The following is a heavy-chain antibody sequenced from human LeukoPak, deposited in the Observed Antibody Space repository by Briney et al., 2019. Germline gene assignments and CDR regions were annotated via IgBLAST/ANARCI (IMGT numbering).Heavy chain of an antibody. CDR1: GFTFSSYG. D-gene: IGHD3-10*01. CDR3: AKDTWFGELVGYFDY. J-gene: IGHJ4*02. Sequence: GGSLRLSCAASGFTFSSYGMHWVRQAPGKGLEWVAVIWYDGSSKYYADSVKGRFTISRDSSKNTLYLQMNSLRAEDTAVYYCAKDTWFGELVGYFDYWGQGTLVTVSS. V-gene: IGHV3-33*06. CDR2: IWYDGSSK.